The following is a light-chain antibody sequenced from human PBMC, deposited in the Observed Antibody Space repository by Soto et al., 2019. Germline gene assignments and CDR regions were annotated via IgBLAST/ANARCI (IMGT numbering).Light chain of an antibody. J-gene: IGKJ4*01. Sequence: DIQMTQSPSTLSASVGDRVTITCRASQSINTWLAWYQQKPGKAPNLLIYKASSLETGVPSRFSGSGSGTEFTLTITCLQPDDFATYYCQQYNSSPLTFGGGTRVEIK. CDR1: QSINTW. V-gene: IGKV1-5*03. CDR2: KAS. CDR3: QQYNSSPLT.